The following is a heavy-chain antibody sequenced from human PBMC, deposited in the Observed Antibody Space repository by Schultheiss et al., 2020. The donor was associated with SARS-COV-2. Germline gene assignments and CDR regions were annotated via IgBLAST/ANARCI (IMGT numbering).Heavy chain of an antibody. Sequence: ASVKVSCKASGYTFTSYGISWVRQAPGQGLEWMGWISAYNGNTNYAQKLQGRVTMTTDTSTSTAYMELRSLRSDDTAVYYCAKSQAPATVVAIDYWGQGTLVTVSS. CDR3: AKSQAPATVVAIDY. J-gene: IGHJ4*02. D-gene: IGHD2-15*01. CDR1: GYTFTSYG. V-gene: IGHV1-18*01. CDR2: ISAYNGNT.